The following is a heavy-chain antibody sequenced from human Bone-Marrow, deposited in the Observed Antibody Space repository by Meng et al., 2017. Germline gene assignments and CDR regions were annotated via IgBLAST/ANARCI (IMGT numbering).Heavy chain of an antibody. Sequence: ASVKVSCKAPRYTFTSYDINWVRQATGQGLDWMGSMNPNSGNTGYAQKFQGRVTMTRNTSLSTAYMELSSLRSEDTAVYYCARGLGYSSGWYFRSAGSTFDIWGQGTMVTVSS. CDR3: ARGLGYSSGWYFRSAGSTFDI. J-gene: IGHJ3*02. D-gene: IGHD6-19*01. CDR1: RYTFTSYD. CDR2: MNPNSGNT. V-gene: IGHV1-8*01.